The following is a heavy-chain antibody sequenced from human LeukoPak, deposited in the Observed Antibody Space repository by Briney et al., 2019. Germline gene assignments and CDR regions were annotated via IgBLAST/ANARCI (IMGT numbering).Heavy chain of an antibody. CDR3: ARDPIVGATDPHYYFDY. D-gene: IGHD1-26*01. J-gene: IGHJ4*02. CDR2: INWNGGST. CDR1: GFTFDDYG. Sequence: GRSLRLSCAASGFTFDDYGMSWVRQAPGKGLVGVSGINWNGGSTGYADSVKGRFTISRDNAKNSLYLQMNSLRAEDTALYYCARDPIVGATDPHYYFDYWGQGTLVTVSS. V-gene: IGHV3-20*04.